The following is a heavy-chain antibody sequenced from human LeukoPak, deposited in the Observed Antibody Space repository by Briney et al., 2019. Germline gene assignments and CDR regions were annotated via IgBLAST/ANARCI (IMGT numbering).Heavy chain of an antibody. CDR3: ARDSCSSTSCPGHNAFDI. D-gene: IGHD2-2*01. Sequence: PGGSLRLSCAASGFTFSSYAMNWVRQAPGKGLEWVAIMWYDGSDKYNADSAKGRFTISRDNSENTLYLQMNSLRAEDTGVYYCARDSCSSTSCPGHNAFDIWGQGTMVTVSS. V-gene: IGHV3-33*08. CDR2: MWYDGSDK. J-gene: IGHJ3*02. CDR1: GFTFSSYA.